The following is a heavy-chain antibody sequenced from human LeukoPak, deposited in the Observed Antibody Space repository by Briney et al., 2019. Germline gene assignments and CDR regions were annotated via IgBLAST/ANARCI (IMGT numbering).Heavy chain of an antibody. CDR2: IIPIFGTA. V-gene: IGHV1-69*05. CDR3: ARVRGYYDSSGYPSDYFQH. D-gene: IGHD3-22*01. J-gene: IGHJ1*01. Sequence: SVKVSCKASGGAFSSYAISWVRQAPGQGLEWMGRIIPIFGTANYVQKFQGRVTITTDESTSTAYMELSSLRSEDTAVYYCARVRGYYDSSGYPSDYFQHWGQGTLVTVSS. CDR1: GGAFSSYA.